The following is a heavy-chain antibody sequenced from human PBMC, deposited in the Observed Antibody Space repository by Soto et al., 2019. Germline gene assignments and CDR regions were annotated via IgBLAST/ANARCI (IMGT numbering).Heavy chain of an antibody. V-gene: IGHV4-39*01. J-gene: IGHJ4*02. CDR1: GGSISSSSYY. CDR2: IYYSGST. Sequence: SGTMSLTCTVSGGSISSSSYYWGWIRQPPGKGLEWIGSIYYSGSTYYNPSLKSRVTISVDTSKNQFSLKLNSVIAADTAVYYCARPGYGSGSYYYWGQGTLVTVSS. D-gene: IGHD3-10*01. CDR3: ARPGYGSGSYYY.